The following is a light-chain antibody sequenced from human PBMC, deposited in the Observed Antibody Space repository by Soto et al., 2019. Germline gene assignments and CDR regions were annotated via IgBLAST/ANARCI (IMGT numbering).Light chain of an antibody. CDR2: GAS. CDR3: QHYDNWPKT. V-gene: IGKV3-15*01. Sequence: EIVMTQSPATLSVSPGERATLSWRASQSVSSNLAWYQQKPDQAPRLLIFGASTRATDIPARFSGSGSGTEFTLTISSLQSEDFAVYYCQHYDNWPKTFGQGTKVDIK. J-gene: IGKJ1*01. CDR1: QSVSSN.